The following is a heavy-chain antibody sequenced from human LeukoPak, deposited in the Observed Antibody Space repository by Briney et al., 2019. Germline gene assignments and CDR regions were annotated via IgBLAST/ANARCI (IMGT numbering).Heavy chain of an antibody. Sequence: ASVKVSCKASGYSFTSHYMHWVRQAPGQGLEWLGLINPSGSSTLYAQKFQGRVTMTRDMSTTTDYMELSSLRSEDTAVYYCARGDGEAASLWENWFDPWGQGTLVTVSS. J-gene: IGHJ5*02. CDR2: INPSGSST. D-gene: IGHD6-13*01. CDR1: GYSFTSHY. V-gene: IGHV1-46*01. CDR3: ARGDGEAASLWENWFDP.